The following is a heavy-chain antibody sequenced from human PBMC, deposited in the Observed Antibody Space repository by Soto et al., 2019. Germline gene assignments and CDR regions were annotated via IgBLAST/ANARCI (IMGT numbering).Heavy chain of an antibody. J-gene: IGHJ4*02. D-gene: IGHD2-15*01. Sequence: SETLSLTCTVSGGSISSYYWSWIRQPPGKGLEWIGYIYYSGSTNYNPSVKGRFTISRDNSKNTLYLQMNSLRAEDTAVYYCARPYCSGGICYYYFDYWGQGTLVTVSS. CDR3: ARPYCSGGICYYYFDY. CDR1: GGSISSYY. V-gene: IGHV4-59*12. CDR2: IYYSGST.